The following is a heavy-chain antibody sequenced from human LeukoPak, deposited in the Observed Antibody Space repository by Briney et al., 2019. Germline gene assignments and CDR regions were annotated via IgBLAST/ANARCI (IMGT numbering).Heavy chain of an antibody. D-gene: IGHD3-10*01. V-gene: IGHV4-34*01. CDR1: GGSCSGYY. CDR3: ARAGGILWFGEFPFDY. J-gene: IGHJ4*02. Sequence: SETLSLTCAVYGGSCSGYYWSWIRQPPGKALEWLGEINHSGSTNYNPSLKSRVTISVDTSKNQFSLKLSSVTAADTAVYYCARAGGILWFGEFPFDYWGQGTLVTVSS. CDR2: INHSGST.